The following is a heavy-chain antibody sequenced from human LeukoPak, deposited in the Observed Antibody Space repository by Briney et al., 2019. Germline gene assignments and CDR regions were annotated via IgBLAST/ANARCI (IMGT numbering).Heavy chain of an antibody. D-gene: IGHD3-22*01. J-gene: IGHJ3*02. CDR2: IYTSGST. V-gene: IGHV4-61*02. Sequence: PSQTLSLTCTVSGGSISSGSYYWSWIRQPAGKGLEWIGRIYTSGSTNYNPSLKSRVTISVDTSKNQFSLKLSSVTAADMAVYYCASTSLDTYYYDSSGPGKRARGAFDIWGQGTMVTVSS. CDR1: GGSISSGSYY. CDR3: ASTSLDTYYYDSSGPGKRARGAFDI.